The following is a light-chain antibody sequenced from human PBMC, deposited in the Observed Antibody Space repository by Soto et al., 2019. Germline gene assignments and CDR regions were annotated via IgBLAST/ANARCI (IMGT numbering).Light chain of an antibody. Sequence: EIVWTQSPGTLSLSPGERATLSCRASQSVSSNYLAWYQQKPGQAPRLLLYGASSRATGIPDRFSGSGSGTDLTLTISNLQSEDFAVYYCQQYNECRPFTFGQGTRLEIK. CDR2: GAS. V-gene: IGKV3-20*01. J-gene: IGKJ5*01. CDR1: QSVSSNY. CDR3: QQYNECRPFT.